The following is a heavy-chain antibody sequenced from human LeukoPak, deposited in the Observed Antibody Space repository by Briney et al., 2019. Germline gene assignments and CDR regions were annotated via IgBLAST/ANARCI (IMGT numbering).Heavy chain of an antibody. CDR1: GFTFSGSA. J-gene: IGHJ4*02. V-gene: IGHV3-73*01. Sequence: GGSLRLSCAASGFTFSGSALHWVRQASGKGLEWVGRIRSTANGYATAYAASVKGRFTISRDDSKDTAYLQMDSLKTEDTAVYYCTGNYYGSGSYADFDYWGQGTLVTVSS. D-gene: IGHD3-10*01. CDR2: IRSTANGYAT. CDR3: TGNYYGSGSYADFDY.